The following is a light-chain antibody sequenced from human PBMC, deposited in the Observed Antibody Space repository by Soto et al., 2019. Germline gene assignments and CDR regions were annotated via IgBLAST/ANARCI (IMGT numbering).Light chain of an antibody. Sequence: QSALTQPPSASGSPGQSVTISCTGTSSDVGGYHYVSWYQQHPGKAPKLMIYEVSKRPSGVPDRSSGSKSGNTASLTVSGLQAEDEADYYCSSYAGSNNLVFGGGTKLTVL. CDR1: SSDVGGYHY. CDR3: SSYAGSNNLV. V-gene: IGLV2-8*01. CDR2: EVS. J-gene: IGLJ2*01.